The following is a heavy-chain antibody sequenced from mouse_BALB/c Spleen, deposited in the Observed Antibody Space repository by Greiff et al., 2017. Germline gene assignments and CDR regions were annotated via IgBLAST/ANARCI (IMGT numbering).Heavy chain of an antibody. J-gene: IGHJ2*01. V-gene: IGHV1-4*02. Sequence: QVQLQQSAAELAKPGASVKMSCKASGYTFTSYWMHWVKQRPGQGLEWIGYINPSTGYTEYNQKFKDKATLTADKSSSTAYMQLSSLTSEDSAVYYCARTLDGSLDYWGQGTTLTVSS. CDR2: INPSTGYT. D-gene: IGHD2-3*01. CDR3: ARTLDGSLDY. CDR1: GYTFTSYW.